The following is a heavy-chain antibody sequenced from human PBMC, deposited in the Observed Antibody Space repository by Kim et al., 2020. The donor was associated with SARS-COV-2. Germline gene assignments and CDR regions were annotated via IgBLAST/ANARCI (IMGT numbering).Heavy chain of an antibody. D-gene: IGHD4-4*01. CDR3: ARDGIAFTTVTTVIYYYYGMDV. J-gene: IGHJ6*02. Sequence: SVKVSCKASGGTFSSYAISWVRQAPGQGLEWMGGIIPIFGTANYAQKFQGRVTITADESTSTAYMELSSLRSEDTAVYYCARDGIAFTTVTTVIYYYYGMDVWGQGTTVTVSS. CDR2: IIPIFGTA. V-gene: IGHV1-69*13. CDR1: GGTFSSYA.